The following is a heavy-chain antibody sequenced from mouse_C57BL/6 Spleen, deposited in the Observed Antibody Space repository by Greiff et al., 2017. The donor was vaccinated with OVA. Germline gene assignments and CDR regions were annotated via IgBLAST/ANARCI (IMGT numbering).Heavy chain of an antibody. CDR1: GYSITSGSY. V-gene: IGHV3-6*01. CDR2: ISYDGRH. J-gene: IGHJ1*03. Sequence: EVQLQESGPGLVKPSQSLSLTCSVTGYSITSGSYWNWIRQFPGNQLEWMGYISYDGRHNYNPYLKNRIPITRYTSKNKFFLKLNAVTTEDTATYYCARELITTVVAPYFDGWGTGTTVTVSS. CDR3: ARELITTVVAPYFDG. D-gene: IGHD1-1*01.